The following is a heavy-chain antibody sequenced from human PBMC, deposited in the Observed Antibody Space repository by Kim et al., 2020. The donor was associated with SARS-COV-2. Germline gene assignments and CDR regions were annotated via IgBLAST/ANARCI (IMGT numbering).Heavy chain of an antibody. J-gene: IGHJ5*02. CDR1: GGSFSGYY. CDR2: INHSGST. CDR3: ARGESSSWYRSMRGPHNWFDP. V-gene: IGHV4-34*01. Sequence: SETLSLTCAVYGGSFSGYYWSWIRQPPGKGLEWIGEINHSGSTNYNPSLKSRVTISVDTSKNQFSLKLSSVTAADTAVYYCARGESSSWYRSMRGPHNWFDPWGQGTLVTVSS. D-gene: IGHD6-13*01.